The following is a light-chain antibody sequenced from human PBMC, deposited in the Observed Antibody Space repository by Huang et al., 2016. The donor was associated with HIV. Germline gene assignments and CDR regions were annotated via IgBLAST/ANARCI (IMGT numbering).Light chain of an antibody. CDR2: GAS. CDR3: QHYNDWPPWT. J-gene: IGKJ1*01. V-gene: IGKV3-15*01. Sequence: EIVMTQSPATLSVSPGERATLSCRASQSVNSNLAWYQQKPGQAPRLFIYGASTRATGIPGRFSGSGSGTEFTLTISSLQSEDCAVYCCQHYNDWPPWTFGQGTKVEIK. CDR1: QSVNSN.